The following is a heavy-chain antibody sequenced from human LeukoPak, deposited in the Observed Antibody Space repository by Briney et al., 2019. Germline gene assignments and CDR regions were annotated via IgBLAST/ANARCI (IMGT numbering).Heavy chain of an antibody. V-gene: IGHV3-21*06. CDR1: GFTFSSYK. Sequence: GGSLRLSCEASGFTFSSYKMTWVRQAPGKGLEWVASISPSSSYIYYGDSVKGRVTASRDNAKSSLFLQMSSLRADDTAVYYCARDLTGGEYFDSWGQGALVSVSS. D-gene: IGHD3-16*01. CDR2: ISPSSSYI. CDR3: ARDLTGGEYFDS. J-gene: IGHJ4*02.